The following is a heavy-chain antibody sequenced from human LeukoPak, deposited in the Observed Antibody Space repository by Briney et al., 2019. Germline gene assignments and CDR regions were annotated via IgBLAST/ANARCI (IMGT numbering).Heavy chain of an antibody. J-gene: IGHJ5*02. CDR2: ITSSSSYT. D-gene: IGHD2-8*01. Sequence: KPGGSLRLSCAASGFTFSDYYMGWIRQAPGKGLEWVSYITSSSSYTNYADSVKGRFTISRDNAKSSLYLQMNSLRAEDTAVYYCAKDHCSNGVCSGLDPWGQGTLVTVSS. CDR3: AKDHCSNGVCSGLDP. CDR1: GFTFSDYY. V-gene: IGHV3-11*05.